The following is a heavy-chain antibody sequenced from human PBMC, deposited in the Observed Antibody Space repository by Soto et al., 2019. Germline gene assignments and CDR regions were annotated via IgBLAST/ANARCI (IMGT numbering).Heavy chain of an antibody. J-gene: IGHJ5*02. CDR3: SRVRGVPGWFAP. V-gene: IGHV1-8*01. D-gene: IGHD3-10*01. CDR1: GYPFNSYD. CDR2: MSPDSGNT. Sequence: GASVKVSCKTSGYPFNSYDLNWVRQAPGQGLEWMGWMSPDSGNTVYAQKFQGRLTMTRNTSISTAYMQLSSLTSDDTAVYYCSRVRGVPGWFAPCGQGTLVLVSS.